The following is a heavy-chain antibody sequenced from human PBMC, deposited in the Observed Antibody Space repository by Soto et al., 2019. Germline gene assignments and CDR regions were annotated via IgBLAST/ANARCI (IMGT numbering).Heavy chain of an antibody. J-gene: IGHJ4*02. Sequence: EVQLLESGGGLVQPGGSLRLSCAASGFTFSDYAMSWVRQAPGKGLDWVSTISDSGYSTYYADSVKGRFTISRDNSKKTLYLEMNRLRAEDTGVYYCAKRIRYISSAREYFACWGQGTLVTVSS. V-gene: IGHV3-23*01. CDR3: AKRIRYISSAREYFAC. CDR1: GFTFSDYA. CDR2: ISDSGYST. D-gene: IGHD3-10*01.